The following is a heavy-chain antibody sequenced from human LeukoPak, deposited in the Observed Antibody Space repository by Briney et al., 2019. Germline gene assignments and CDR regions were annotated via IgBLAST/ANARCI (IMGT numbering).Heavy chain of an antibody. J-gene: IGHJ4*02. CDR1: GFTFSSYA. D-gene: IGHD1-26*01. CDR3: AKEVRSYLPFDY. V-gene: IGHV3-30-3*01. Sequence: GGSLRLSCAASGFTFSSYAMHWVRQAPGRGLEWVAVMSYDGSIIYYADSVKGRFTISRDNSKNTLYLQMNSLRAEDTAVYYCAKEVRSYLPFDYWGQGTLVTVSS. CDR2: MSYDGSII.